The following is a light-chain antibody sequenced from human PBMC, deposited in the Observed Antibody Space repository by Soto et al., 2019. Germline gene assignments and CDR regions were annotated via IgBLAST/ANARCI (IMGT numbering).Light chain of an antibody. CDR2: LGS. CDR3: MQALQTRT. V-gene: IGKV2-28*01. Sequence: DIVMTQSPLSLPVTHGEPASISCRSSQNLLHSDGYNYLDWYLQKPGQSPHLLIYLGSNRASGVPDRFSGSGSGTDFTLKISRVEAEDVGVYYCMQALQTRTFGQGTKVDI. J-gene: IGKJ1*01. CDR1: QNLLHSDGYNY.